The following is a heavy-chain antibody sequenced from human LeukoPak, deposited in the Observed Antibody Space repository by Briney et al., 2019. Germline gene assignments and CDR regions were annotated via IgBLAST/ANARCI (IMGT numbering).Heavy chain of an antibody. CDR1: NNFISNGYY. CDR2: IYHSGST. D-gene: IGHD1-7*01. CDR3: ARENYQGAFDI. Sequence: SETLSLTCAVSNNFISNGYYWGWIRQPPGKGLEWIGSIYHSGSTYYNPSLKSRLTISLDTSKSHFSLNLSSVTAADPAVYYCARENYQGAFDIWGQGTMVTVSS. V-gene: IGHV4-38-2*01. J-gene: IGHJ3*02.